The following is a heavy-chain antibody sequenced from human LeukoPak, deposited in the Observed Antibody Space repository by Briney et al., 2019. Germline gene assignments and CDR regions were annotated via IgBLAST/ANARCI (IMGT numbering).Heavy chain of an antibody. V-gene: IGHV3-48*01. Sequence: GGSLRLSCAASGFTFSSYSMNWVRQAPGKGLEWVSYISSSSSTIYYADSVKGRFTISRDNAKNSLYLQMNSLRAEDTAVYYCARLVSGYGDDFDYWGQGTLVTVSS. CDR3: ARLVSGYGDDFDY. CDR1: GFTFSSYS. CDR2: ISSSSSTI. J-gene: IGHJ4*02. D-gene: IGHD4-17*01.